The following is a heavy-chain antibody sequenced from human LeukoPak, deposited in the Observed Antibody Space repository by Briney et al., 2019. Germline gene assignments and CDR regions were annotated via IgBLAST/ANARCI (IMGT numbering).Heavy chain of an antibody. Sequence: ASVKVSCKASGGTFSSYAISWVRQAPGQGLEWMGGIIPIFGTANYAQKFQGRVTITTDESTSTAYMELSSLRSGDTAVYYCARGANYYDSSGYISYYFDYWGRGTLVTVSS. J-gene: IGHJ4*02. D-gene: IGHD3-22*01. V-gene: IGHV1-69*05. CDR2: IIPIFGTA. CDR3: ARGANYYDSSGYISYYFDY. CDR1: GGTFSSYA.